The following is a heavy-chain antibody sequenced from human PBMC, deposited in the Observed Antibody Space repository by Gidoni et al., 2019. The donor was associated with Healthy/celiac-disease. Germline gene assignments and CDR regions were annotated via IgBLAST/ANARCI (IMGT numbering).Heavy chain of an antibody. Sequence: QLQLVQSGAELMKPGSAVKVSGKASGVTFSSYAISWVRQAPGQWLEWMGGISPIFGTANYEQKFQGRVTITADESTSTAYMELSSLRSKDTAVYYCARGGNVVLPAANGQNWFDPWGQGTLVTVSS. CDR3: ARGGNVVLPAANGQNWFDP. J-gene: IGHJ5*02. V-gene: IGHV1-69*01. CDR2: ISPIFGTA. D-gene: IGHD2-2*01. CDR1: GVTFSSYA.